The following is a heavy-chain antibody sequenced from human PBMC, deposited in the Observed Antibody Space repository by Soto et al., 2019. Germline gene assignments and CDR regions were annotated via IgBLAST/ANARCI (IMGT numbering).Heavy chain of an antibody. J-gene: IGHJ4*02. Sequence: SETLSLTCSVSGSSISSAYYWGWVRQPPGKGLEWIASVFHSGTTYYNPSLMSRVTVSLDTPKGQFSLKLSSVTAADTAVYYCASDFWTGYPLFDLWGQGALVTSPQ. V-gene: IGHV4-38-2*02. CDR1: GSSISSAYY. CDR2: VFHSGTT. D-gene: IGHD3-3*01. CDR3: ASDFWTGYPLFDL.